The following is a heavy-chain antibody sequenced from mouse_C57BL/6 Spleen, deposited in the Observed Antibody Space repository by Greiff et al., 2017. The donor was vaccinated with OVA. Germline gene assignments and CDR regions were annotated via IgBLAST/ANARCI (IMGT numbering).Heavy chain of an antibody. CDR2: ISYDGSN. CDR1: GYSITSGYY. CDR3: ARGAVSNWYFEV. V-gene: IGHV3-6*01. D-gene: IGHD3-3*01. J-gene: IGHJ1*03. Sequence: EVQLQQSGPGLVKPSQSLSLTCSVTGYSITSGYYWNWIRKFPGNKLEWMGYISYDGSNNYNPSLKNRISITRDTSKNQFFLKLNSVTTEDKATYDCARGAVSNWYFEVWGTGTTVTVSS.